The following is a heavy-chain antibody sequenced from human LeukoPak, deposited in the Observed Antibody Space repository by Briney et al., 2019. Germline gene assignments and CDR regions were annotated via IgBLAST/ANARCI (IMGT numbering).Heavy chain of an antibody. CDR3: ARERLGFRVDV. D-gene: IGHD3-10*01. J-gene: IGHJ6*04. CDR2: INTSGNT. Sequence: SETLSLTCTVSGDSISNYCWTWIRQSAGKGLQWIGRINTSGNTNYNPYLKSRVTMSLDTSKNQFSLNLSSVTAADTAVYYCARERLGFRVDVWGKGTTVTVSS. CDR1: GDSISNYC. V-gene: IGHV4-4*07.